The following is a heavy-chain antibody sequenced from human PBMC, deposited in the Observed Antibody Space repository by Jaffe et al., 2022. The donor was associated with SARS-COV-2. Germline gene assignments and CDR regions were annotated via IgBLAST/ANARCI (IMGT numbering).Heavy chain of an antibody. Sequence: QVQLVESGGGVVQPGRSLRLSCAASGFTFSSYAMHWVRQAPGKGLEWVAVISYDGSNKYYADSVKGRFTISRDNSKNTLYLQMNSLRAEDTAVYYCARDIKVIAVIYAFDIWGQGTMVTVSS. CDR2: ISYDGSNK. CDR3: ARDIKVIAVIYAFDI. CDR1: GFTFSSYA. J-gene: IGHJ3*02. V-gene: IGHV3-30-3*01. D-gene: IGHD6-19*01.